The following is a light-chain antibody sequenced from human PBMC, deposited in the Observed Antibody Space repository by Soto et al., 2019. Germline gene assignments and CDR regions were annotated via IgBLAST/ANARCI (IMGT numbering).Light chain of an antibody. J-gene: IGLJ1*01. V-gene: IGLV2-14*01. CDR2: EVN. Sequence: QSVLTQPAYLSGQSITISCTGTSSDIGAYDYVSWFQQHPGKAPKLMISEVNNRPSGVSNRFSGSKSGNTAYLTISGLQVEDEAEYFCFSFTTAITHVCGTGTKFTVL. CDR1: SSDIGAYDY. CDR3: FSFTTAITHV.